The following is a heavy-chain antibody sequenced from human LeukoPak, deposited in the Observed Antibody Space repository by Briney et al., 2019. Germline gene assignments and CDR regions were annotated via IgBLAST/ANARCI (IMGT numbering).Heavy chain of an antibody. V-gene: IGHV4-39*01. CDR2: VYHTGIT. Sequence: SETLSLTCSVSGDSITSNNFYWGWFRQPPGKGLEWIGTVYHTGITHYNPSLSSRISMSVDTAKNHFSLRLNSVTANDTAVYYCARHGILTDHSVRYWGQGIQVTVSS. CDR1: GDSITSNNFY. D-gene: IGHD3-9*01. CDR3: ARHGILTDHSVRY. J-gene: IGHJ4*02.